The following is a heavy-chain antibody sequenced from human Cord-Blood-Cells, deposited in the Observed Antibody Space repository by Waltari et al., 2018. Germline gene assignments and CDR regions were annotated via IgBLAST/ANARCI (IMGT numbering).Heavy chain of an antibody. J-gene: IGHJ4*02. V-gene: IGHV4-34*01. CDR1: GGSFRGYY. CDR3: ARGLPPKYYDFWSGYYSLGYFDY. Sequence: QVQLQQWGAGLLQPSETLSLTCAVYGGSFRGYYWSWIRQPPGTGLGWIGEIKHSGSTNYNPSLKSRVTISVDTSKNQFSLKLSSVTAADTAVYYCARGLPPKYYDFWSGYYSLGYFDYWGQGTLVTVSS. D-gene: IGHD3-3*01. CDR2: IKHSGST.